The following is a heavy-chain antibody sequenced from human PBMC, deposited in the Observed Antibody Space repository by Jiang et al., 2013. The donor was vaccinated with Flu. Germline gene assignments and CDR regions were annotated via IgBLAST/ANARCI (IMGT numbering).Heavy chain of an antibody. CDR2: ISSSSRTI. CDR3: ARENDYGDYLKY. Sequence: VQLLESGGGLVQPGGSLRLSCAASGFSFSSYNMNWVRQAPGKGLEWISYISSSSRTIYYADSVKGRFTISRDNAKNSLYLQMNSLRDDDTAVYYCARENDYGDYLKYWGQGTLVTVSS. V-gene: IGHV3-48*02. D-gene: IGHD4-17*01. CDR1: GFSFSSYN. J-gene: IGHJ4*02.